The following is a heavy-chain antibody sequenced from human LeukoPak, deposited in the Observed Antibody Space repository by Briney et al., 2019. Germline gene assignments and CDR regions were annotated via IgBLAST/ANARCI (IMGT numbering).Heavy chain of an antibody. V-gene: IGHV3-20*04. CDR2: INWNGGST. CDR1: GFTFDDYG. J-gene: IGHJ4*02. CDR3: ARADGHFDY. Sequence: PGGSLRLSCAASGFTFDDYGMSWVRHAPGKGVEWVSGINWNGGSTGYADSVKGRFTISRENAKNCLYLQMNSLRAEDTALYYCARADGHFDYWGQGTLVTVSS.